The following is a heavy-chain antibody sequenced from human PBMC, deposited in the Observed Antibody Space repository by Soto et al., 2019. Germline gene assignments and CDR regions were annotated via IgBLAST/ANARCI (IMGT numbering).Heavy chain of an antibody. CDR3: TRGPPRVQWFDP. V-gene: IGHV4-61*01. CDR2: IYFTGST. J-gene: IGHJ5*02. CDR1: VGAVSSGTYY. Sequence: TSETLSLTCTVSVGAVSSGTYYWSWIRQPPGKGLEWIGHIYFTGSTNYNPSLKSRVTMSLDTSRNQFSLKLSSVTAADTAVYYCTRGPPRVQWFDPWGLGTLVTVSS.